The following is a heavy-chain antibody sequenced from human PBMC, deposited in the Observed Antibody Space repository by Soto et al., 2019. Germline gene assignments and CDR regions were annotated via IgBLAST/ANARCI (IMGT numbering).Heavy chain of an antibody. V-gene: IGHV4-59*13. J-gene: IGHJ4*02. CDR1: GWSFGGYY. CDR3: ARDNYDFWSGYPHRRVLAY. CDR2: IYYSGST. D-gene: IGHD3-3*01. Sequence: PSGTLSLTCAVYGWSFGGYYWSWVRQPPGKGLEWIGYIYYSGSTNYNPSLKSRVTISVDTSKNQFSLKLSSVTAADTAVYYCARDNYDFWSGYPHRRVLAYWGQRTLVTVSS.